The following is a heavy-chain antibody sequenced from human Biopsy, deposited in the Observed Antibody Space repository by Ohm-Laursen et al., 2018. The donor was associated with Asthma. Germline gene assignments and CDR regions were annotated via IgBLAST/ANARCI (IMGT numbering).Heavy chain of an antibody. Sequence: SLRLSCAASGFTFSRYSIHWVRQIPGKGLEWVASIRTASSFIYYADSVRGRFTTSRDNARNSVYLQMNSLRAEDTALYYCARIGPEWELPGRESSLHHWGEGTLVTVSS. J-gene: IGHJ1*01. V-gene: IGHV3-21*01. D-gene: IGHD1-26*01. CDR1: GFTFSRYS. CDR2: IRTASSFI. CDR3: ARIGPEWELPGRESSLHH.